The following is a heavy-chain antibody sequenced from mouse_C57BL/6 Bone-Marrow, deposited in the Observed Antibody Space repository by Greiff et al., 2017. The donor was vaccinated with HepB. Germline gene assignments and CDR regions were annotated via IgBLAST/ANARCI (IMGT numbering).Heavy chain of an antibody. V-gene: IGHV7-3*01. CDR3: ARYKGNWWYFDV. J-gene: IGHJ1*03. CDR1: GFTFTDYY. Sequence: EVKLVESGGGLVQPGGSLSLSCAASGFTFTDYYMSWVRQPPGKALEWLGFIRNKANGYTTEYSASVKGRFTISRDNSQSILYLQMNALRAEDSATYYCARYKGNWWYFDVWGTGTTVTVSS. CDR2: IRNKANGYTT. D-gene: IGHD2-1*01.